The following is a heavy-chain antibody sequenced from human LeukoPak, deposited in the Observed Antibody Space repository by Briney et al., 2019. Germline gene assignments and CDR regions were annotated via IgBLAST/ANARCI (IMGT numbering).Heavy chain of an antibody. V-gene: IGHV4-39*01. J-gene: IGHJ4*02. D-gene: IGHD1-26*01. CDR2: IHDSGST. CDR3: ARQWPTAFDY. CDR1: GGSISSSSYY. Sequence: SETLSLTCTVSGGSISSSSYYWGWIRQPPGTGLEWLGTIHDSGSTYYNPSLKSRVTISVDTSKNQFSLKLRSVTAADTAVYYCARQWPTAFDYWGQGTLVTVSS.